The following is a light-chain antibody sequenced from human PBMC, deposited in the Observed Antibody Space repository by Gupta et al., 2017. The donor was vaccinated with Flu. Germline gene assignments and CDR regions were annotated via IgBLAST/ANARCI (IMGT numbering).Light chain of an antibody. V-gene: IGKV3-11*01. J-gene: IGKJ5*01. CDR2: GAS. CDR1: QSITSY. Sequence: EIVLTQSPATLSLSPGERATLSCRASQSITSYLTWYQQRPGQAPRLLIYGASNRATGIPARFSGSGSGTDFTLTISSLEPEDFVVYYCQHRPNWPSISFDQGTRLDIK. CDR3: QHRPNWPSIS.